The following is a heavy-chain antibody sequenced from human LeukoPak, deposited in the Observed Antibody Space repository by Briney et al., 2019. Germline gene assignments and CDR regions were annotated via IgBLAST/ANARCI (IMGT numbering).Heavy chain of an antibody. J-gene: IGHJ4*02. V-gene: IGHV4-34*01. CDR1: GGSPSGYF. D-gene: IGHD3-9*01. CDR3: ASVYICN. CDR2: INHSGST. Sequence: SETLSRTCDVYGGSPSGYFWSWIRQPPGKGLEWIGEINHSGSTYYNPSLKSRVTISVDTSKNQFSLKLSSVTAADTAVYYCASVYICNCGQEALVTVSS.